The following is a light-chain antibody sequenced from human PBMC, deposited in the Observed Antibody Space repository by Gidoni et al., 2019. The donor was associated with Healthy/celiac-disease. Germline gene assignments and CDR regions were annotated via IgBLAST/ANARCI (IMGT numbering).Light chain of an antibody. V-gene: IGLV2-14*01. CDR2: DVR. J-gene: IGLJ1*01. Sequence: QSALTQPAHVSGSPAQSITITCTGTSSDVGGYHYVSWYQQHPGKAPKLMIYDVRNRPSGVSNRFSGSKSGNTASLTISGLQAEDEADYYCSSYTSSIYVFGTGTKVTVL. CDR1: SSDVGGYHY. CDR3: SSYTSSIYV.